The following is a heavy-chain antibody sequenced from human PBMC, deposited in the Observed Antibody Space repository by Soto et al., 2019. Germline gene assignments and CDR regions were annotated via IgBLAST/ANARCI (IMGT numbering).Heavy chain of an antibody. V-gene: IGHV3-9*01. J-gene: IGHJ4*02. D-gene: IGHD2-15*01. CDR1: GFTFDDFA. CDR3: AKDSGVDGSGPFDY. CDR2: INGNSGRI. Sequence: VQLVESGGGLVQPGRSLRLSCAGSGFTFDDFAMHWVRQAPGKGLEWVSGINGNSGRIGYADSVKGRFTISRDNAKNSLYLQMNSLRAEDGALYYCAKDSGVDGSGPFDYWGQGTLVTVSS.